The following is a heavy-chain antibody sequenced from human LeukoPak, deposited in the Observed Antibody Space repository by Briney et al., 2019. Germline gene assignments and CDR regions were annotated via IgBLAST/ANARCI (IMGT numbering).Heavy chain of an antibody. J-gene: IGHJ4*02. CDR2: INQDGSER. CDR1: LFTFGTYW. CDR3: ARVMAARSFYFDH. D-gene: IGHD3-16*02. V-gene: IGHV3-7*01. Sequence: PGGSLRLSCAASLFTFGTYWMSWVRQAPGKGLEWVANINQDGSERYLADSVKGRFTISRDNAKKSLYLEMNSLRAGDTAVYYCARVMAARSFYFDHWGQGTLVTVSS.